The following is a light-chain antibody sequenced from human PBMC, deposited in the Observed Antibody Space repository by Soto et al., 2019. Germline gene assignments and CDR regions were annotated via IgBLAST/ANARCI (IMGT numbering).Light chain of an antibody. V-gene: IGKV3D-15*01. CDR2: GAS. Sequence: IVMTQSPATLSVSPGEGVTLSCRASQNVGTNLAWYQQRPGQAPRLLIYGASTSATGVPASFSGSGSGTEFTLTIKSLQSEDFAVYFCQQYNNWGLAFGGGTKVEI. J-gene: IGKJ4*01. CDR1: QNVGTN. CDR3: QQYNNWGLA.